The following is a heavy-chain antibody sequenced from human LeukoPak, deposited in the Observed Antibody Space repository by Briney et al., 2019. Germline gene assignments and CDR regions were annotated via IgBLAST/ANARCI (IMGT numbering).Heavy chain of an antibody. CDR1: GGSISSGSYY. Sequence: PSQTLSLTCTVSGGSISSGSYYWSWIRQPAGKGLEWIGRIYTSGSTNYNPSLKSRVTISVDTSKNQFSLKLSSVTAADTAVYYCARAESTSTVTPFDYWGQGTLGTVSS. V-gene: IGHV4-61*02. D-gene: IGHD4-11*01. CDR3: ARAESTSTVTPFDY. J-gene: IGHJ4*02. CDR2: IYTSGST.